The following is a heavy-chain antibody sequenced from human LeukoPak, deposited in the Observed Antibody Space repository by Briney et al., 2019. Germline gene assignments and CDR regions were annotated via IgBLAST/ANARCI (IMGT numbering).Heavy chain of an antibody. CDR3: AREPRYCSGGSCAFDP. CDR1: AGSFSGYY. D-gene: IGHD2-15*01. J-gene: IGHJ5*02. CDR2: INHSGST. V-gene: IGHV4-34*01. Sequence: SETLSLTCAVYAGSFSGYYWSWIRQPPGKGLEWIGEINHSGSTNYNPSLKSRVTISVDTSKNQFSLKLSSVTAADTAVYYCAREPRYCSGGSCAFDPWGQGTPVTVSS.